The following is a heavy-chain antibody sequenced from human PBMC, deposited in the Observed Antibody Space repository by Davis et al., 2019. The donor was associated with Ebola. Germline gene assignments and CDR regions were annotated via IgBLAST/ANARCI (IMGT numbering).Heavy chain of an antibody. Sequence: SVKVSCKASGGTFSSYAISWVRQAPGQGLEWMGGIIPIFGTANYAQKFQGRVTMTRDTSTSTVYMELSSLRSEDTAVYYCARERIAARLVDYWGQGTLVTVSS. CDR1: GGTFSSYA. CDR3: ARERIAARLVDY. V-gene: IGHV1-69*05. J-gene: IGHJ4*02. D-gene: IGHD6-6*01. CDR2: IIPIFGTA.